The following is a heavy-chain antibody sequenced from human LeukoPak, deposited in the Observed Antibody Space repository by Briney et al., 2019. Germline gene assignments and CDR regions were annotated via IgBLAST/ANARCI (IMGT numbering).Heavy chain of an antibody. V-gene: IGHV5-51*01. Sequence: GESLKISCKGSGYTFSTYWIGWVRQMPGKGLEWMGIIYPGDADTRYSLSFQGQVTISADKSIRTAYLQWSSLKASDTAMYYCARPPYSGSYYYFDYWGQGTLVTVSS. CDR1: GYTFSTYW. D-gene: IGHD1-26*01. CDR3: ARPPYSGSYYYFDY. CDR2: IYPGDADT. J-gene: IGHJ4*02.